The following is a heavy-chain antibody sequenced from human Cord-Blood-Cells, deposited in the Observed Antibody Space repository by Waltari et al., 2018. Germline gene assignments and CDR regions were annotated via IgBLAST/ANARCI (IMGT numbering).Heavy chain of an antibody. CDR3: TTGTDIVVVPGADAFDI. CDR1: GFTFSNAW. Sequence: EVQLVESGGGLVKPGGSLRLSCAAYGFTFSNAWMSWVRQAPGKGLEWVGRSKSKTDGGTTDYAAPVKGRFTISRDDSKNTLYLQMNSLKTEDTAVYYCTTGTDIVVVPGADAFDIWGQGTMVTVSS. CDR2: SKSKTDGGTT. V-gene: IGHV3-15*01. D-gene: IGHD2-2*01. J-gene: IGHJ3*02.